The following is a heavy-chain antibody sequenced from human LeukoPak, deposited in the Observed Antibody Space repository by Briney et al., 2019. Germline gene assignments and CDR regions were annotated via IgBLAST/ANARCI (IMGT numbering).Heavy chain of an antibody. Sequence: PEGSLRLSCAASGFTFSTYGTHWVRQAPGKGLEWMTFIRYDGSDKYYADSVKGRFTISRDNSKNTLYLQMNSLRCEDTAMYYCARDRFPYDILTGQDYWGQGTLVTVSS. D-gene: IGHD3-9*01. J-gene: IGHJ4*02. CDR3: ARDRFPYDILTGQDY. CDR1: GFTFSTYG. V-gene: IGHV3-30*02. CDR2: IRYDGSDK.